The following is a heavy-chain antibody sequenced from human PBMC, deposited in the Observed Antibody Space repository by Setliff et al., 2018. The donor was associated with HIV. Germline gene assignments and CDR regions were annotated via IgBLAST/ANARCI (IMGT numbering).Heavy chain of an antibody. CDR1: GGSISSSSYY. J-gene: IGHJ6*02. V-gene: IGHV4-39*07. CDR3: ARDLYSSGWYGLYYYGMDV. CDR2: IYYSGST. Sequence: SETLSLTCTVSGGSISSSSYYWGWIRQPPGKGLEWIGSIYYSGSTYYNPSLKSRVTISVDTSKNQFSLKLSSVTAADTAVYYCARDLYSSGWYGLYYYGMDVWDQGTTVTVSS. D-gene: IGHD6-19*01.